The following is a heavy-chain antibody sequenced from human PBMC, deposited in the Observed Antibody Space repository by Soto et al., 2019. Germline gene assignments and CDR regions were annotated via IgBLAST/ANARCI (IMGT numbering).Heavy chain of an antibody. J-gene: IGHJ5*02. CDR3: VRAHALGFSNWFDP. CDR2: ITDSGGST. V-gene: IGHV3-23*01. CDR1: GFTFNNYG. Sequence: GGSLRLSCAASGFTFNNYGMSWVRQAPGKGLEWVSAITDSGGSTYYADSVKGRFTISRDNSKNTVYLQMNSLRAEDTAVYYCVRAHALGFSNWFDPWGRGTLVTVSS. D-gene: IGHD3-10*01.